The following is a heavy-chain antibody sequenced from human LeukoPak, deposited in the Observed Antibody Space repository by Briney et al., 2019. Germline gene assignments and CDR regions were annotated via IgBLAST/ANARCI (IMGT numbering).Heavy chain of an antibody. CDR3: ARGLSGSYNNWFDP. CDR1: GGSISSYY. V-gene: IGHV4-4*07. CDR2: IYTSGST. Sequence: SETLSLTCTVSGGSISSYYWSWIRQPAGKGLEWIGRIYTSGSTNYNPSHKSRVTMSVDTSKNQFSLKLSSVTAADTAVYYCARGLSGSYNNWFDPWGQGTLVTVSS. J-gene: IGHJ5*02. D-gene: IGHD1-26*01.